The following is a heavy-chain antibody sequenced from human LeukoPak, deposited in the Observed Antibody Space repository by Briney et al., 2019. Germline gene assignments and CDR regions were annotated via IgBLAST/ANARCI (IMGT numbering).Heavy chain of an antibody. J-gene: IGHJ6*02. CDR1: GYTFTTYW. V-gene: IGHV5-10-1*01. D-gene: IGHD2-15*01. CDR2: IDPTDSHA. CDR3: ARLCRLGSGGNCYPTSLTLSYYYGMDA. Sequence: GESLKISCKGSGYTFTTYWITWVRQMPGKGLDWMGRIDPTDSHAYYSPSFQGHATMSVDNSISTAYLQWSSLRASDTAIYYCARLCRLGSGGNCYPTSLTLSYYYGMDAWGQGTSVTVSS.